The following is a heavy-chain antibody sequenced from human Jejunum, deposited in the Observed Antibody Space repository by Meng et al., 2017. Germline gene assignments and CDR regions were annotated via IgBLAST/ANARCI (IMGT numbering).Heavy chain of an antibody. CDR3: ARTYSTSFFDR. J-gene: IGHJ4*02. CDR1: GVSVINGLYF. Sequence: SETLSLTCTVAGVSVINGLYFWSWIRQPPGKGLEWIGHVYYSGISNYTPSLKSRVTISLDTSKNQFSLKLNSVSAADSAVYYCARTYSTSFFDRWGQGTLVTVSS. V-gene: IGHV4-61*01. D-gene: IGHD6-6*01. CDR2: VYYSGIS.